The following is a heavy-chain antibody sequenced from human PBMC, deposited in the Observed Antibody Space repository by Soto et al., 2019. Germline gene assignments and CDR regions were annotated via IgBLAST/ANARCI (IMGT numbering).Heavy chain of an antibody. J-gene: IGHJ6*02. CDR3: AKIYGAAGNYYAMDV. V-gene: IGHV3-23*01. Sequence: SLRLSCAASGFTFSSYAMSWVRQAPGKGLEWVSGFSVSGHSTYYADSLRGRFTISRDNSKNTLYLQMNSLRVEDTAVYYCAKIYGAAGNYYAMDVWGQGTMVTVSS. CDR2: FSVSGHST. D-gene: IGHD6-13*01. CDR1: GFTFSSYA.